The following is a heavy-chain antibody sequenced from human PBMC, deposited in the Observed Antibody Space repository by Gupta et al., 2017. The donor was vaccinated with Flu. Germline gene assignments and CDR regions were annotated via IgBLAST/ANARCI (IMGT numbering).Heavy chain of an antibody. D-gene: IGHD6-19*01. Sequence: EVHLVESGGGVVQPGRSLRLSCAASGFTFDDYAIHWVRLVPAKGLEWVSAVSWSSGKIVYADSVKGRFTISRDNAKNSLYLQMNSLRPEDTALYYCARDTAQTPGMAVSGIDYWGQGTLVSVSS. CDR3: ARDTAQTPGMAVSGIDY. CDR1: GFTFDDYA. J-gene: IGHJ4*02. CDR2: VSWSSGKI. V-gene: IGHV3-9*01.